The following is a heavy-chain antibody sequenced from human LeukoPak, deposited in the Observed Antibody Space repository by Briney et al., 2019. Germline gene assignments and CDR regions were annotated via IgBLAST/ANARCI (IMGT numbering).Heavy chain of an antibody. CDR3: AKTGGNIVATIQGYYYGMDA. D-gene: IGHD5-12*01. V-gene: IGHV1-69*13. CDR1: GGTFSSYA. J-gene: IGHJ6*02. CDR2: IIPIFGTA. Sequence: GASVKVSCKASGGTFSSYAISWVRQAPGQGLEWMGGIIPIFGTANYAQKFQGRVTITADESTSTAYMELSSLRSEDTAVYYCAKTGGNIVATIQGYYYGMDAWGQGTTVTVSS.